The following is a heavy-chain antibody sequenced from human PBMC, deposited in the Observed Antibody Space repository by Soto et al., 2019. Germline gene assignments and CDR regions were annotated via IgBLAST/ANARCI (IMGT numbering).Heavy chain of an antibody. V-gene: IGHV4-59*01. CDR3: ARDFAYFDS. D-gene: IGHD3-3*01. CDR1: GGSISSYY. J-gene: IGHJ4*02. Sequence: SETLSLTCTVSGGSISSYYWSWIRQPPGKGLEWIGYIYHTGRTSYNPSLKSRVSISMDTSKIQFSLNLDSVTAADTAVYFCARDFAYFDSWGQGTLVTVSS. CDR2: IYHTGRT.